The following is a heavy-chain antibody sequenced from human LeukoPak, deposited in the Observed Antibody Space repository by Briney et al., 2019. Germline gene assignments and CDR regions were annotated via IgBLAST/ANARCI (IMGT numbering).Heavy chain of an antibody. V-gene: IGHV3-64*01. CDR3: ARLDSPYYYDFWSGYDY. D-gene: IGHD3-3*01. J-gene: IGHJ4*02. CDR1: GFTFSSYA. CDR2: ISSNGGST. Sequence: QAGGSLRLSCAASGFTFSSYAMHWVRQAPGKGLEYVSAISSNGGSTYYANSVKGRFTISRDNSKNTLYLRMDSLRAEDVAVYYCARLDSPYYYDFWSGYDYWGQGTLVTVSS.